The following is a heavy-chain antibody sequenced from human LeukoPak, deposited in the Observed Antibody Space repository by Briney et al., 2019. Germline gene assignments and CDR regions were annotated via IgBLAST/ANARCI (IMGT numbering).Heavy chain of an antibody. V-gene: IGHV1-18*04. D-gene: IGHD3-10*01. J-gene: IGHJ5*02. CDR3: ARKSSGYLNWFDP. CDR2: ISAYNGNT. Sequence: ASVKVSCKGSGYTFTSCYIHWVRQAPGQGIEWMGWISAYNGNTNYAQNLQGRVTITTDTSTSTAYMELRSLRSDDTAVYYCARKSSGYLNWFDPWGQGTLVTVSS. CDR1: GYTFTSCY.